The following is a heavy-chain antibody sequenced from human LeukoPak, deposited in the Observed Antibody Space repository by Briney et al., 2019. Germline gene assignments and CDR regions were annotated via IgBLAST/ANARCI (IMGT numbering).Heavy chain of an antibody. D-gene: IGHD3-10*01. Sequence: PSETLSLTCTVSGGSISSYYWSWIRQPPGKGLEWIGYIYYSGSTNYNPSLKSRVTISVDTSKNQFSLKLSSVTAADTAVYYCARVGAVVRGVIWAGYYYMDVWGKGTTVTVSS. CDR2: IYYSGST. J-gene: IGHJ6*03. V-gene: IGHV4-59*01. CDR3: ARVGAVVRGVIWAGYYYMDV. CDR1: GGSISSYY.